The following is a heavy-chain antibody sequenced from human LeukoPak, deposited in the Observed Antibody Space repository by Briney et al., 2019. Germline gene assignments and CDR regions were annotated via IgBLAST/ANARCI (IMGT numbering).Heavy chain of an antibody. J-gene: IGHJ4*02. Sequence: SETLSLTCTVSGGSINSYYWSWIRQPPGKGLEYIGYIYYSGSTDYNPSLKSRVTISVDTTKNRFSLNLSSVTAADTAVYYCARHSGRLGPFDYWGQGTLVTVSS. CDR2: IYYSGST. CDR1: GGSINSYY. V-gene: IGHV4-59*08. D-gene: IGHD5-12*01. CDR3: ARHSGRLGPFDY.